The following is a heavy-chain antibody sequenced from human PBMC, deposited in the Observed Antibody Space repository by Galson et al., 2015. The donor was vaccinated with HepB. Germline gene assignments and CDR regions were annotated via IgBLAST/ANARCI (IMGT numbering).Heavy chain of an antibody. CDR3: ARDIGSDVGAQTEADY. J-gene: IGHJ4*02. D-gene: IGHD1-26*01. Sequence: SLRLSCAASGFTFSSFGMHWVRQAPGKGLEWVAVIWYDGSNEDYVDSVKGRFTISRDNSKNTLYLQMNSLRAEDTAVYYCARDIGSDVGAQTEADYWGQGTLVTVSS. CDR1: GFTFSSFG. V-gene: IGHV3-33*01. CDR2: IWYDGSNE.